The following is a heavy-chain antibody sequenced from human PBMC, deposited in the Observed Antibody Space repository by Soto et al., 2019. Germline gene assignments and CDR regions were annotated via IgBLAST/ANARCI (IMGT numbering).Heavy chain of an antibody. V-gene: IGHV3-23*01. J-gene: IGHJ4*02. CDR3: AKVIGLRGFEY. D-gene: IGHD1-26*01. CDR1: GFTFSSYA. Sequence: VQLLESGGGLVQPGGSLRLSCAASGFTFSSYAMSWVRQAPGKGLEWVSAISGSGGSTYYADSVKGRFTISRDNCKNTVYLQMNSVRAEDTAVYYWAKVIGLRGFEYWGRGTLVTVSS. CDR2: ISGSGGST.